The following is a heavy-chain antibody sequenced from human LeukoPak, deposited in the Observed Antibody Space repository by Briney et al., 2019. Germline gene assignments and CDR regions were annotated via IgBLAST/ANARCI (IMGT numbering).Heavy chain of an antibody. CDR2: IWYDGSNK. J-gene: IGHJ4*02. Sequence: PGRSLRLSCAASGFTFSSYGMHWVRQAPGKGLEWVAVIWYDGSNKYYAGSVKGRFTISRDNSKNTLYLQMNSPRAEDTAVYYCAAVADQEVYYFDYWGQGTLVTVSS. D-gene: IGHD6-19*01. CDR3: AAVADQEVYYFDY. CDR1: GFTFSSYG. V-gene: IGHV3-30*19.